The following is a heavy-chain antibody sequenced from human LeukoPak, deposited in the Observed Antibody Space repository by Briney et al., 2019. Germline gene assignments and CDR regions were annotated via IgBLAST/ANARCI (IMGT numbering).Heavy chain of an antibody. J-gene: IGHJ5*02. Sequence: GGSLKVSCAASGFTFYDYAMHWVRPDPGESLEGVSGIIWYSGSIGYADSVKGRFTISRGHAQKYLYLPMNRLRAQGPALYYLASSAPRYGDGGAYWFGPWGKGTLVTVSS. CDR1: GFTFYDYA. CDR3: ASSAPRYGDGGAYWFGP. D-gene: IGHD4-17*01. CDR2: IIWYSGSI. V-gene: IGHV3-9*01.